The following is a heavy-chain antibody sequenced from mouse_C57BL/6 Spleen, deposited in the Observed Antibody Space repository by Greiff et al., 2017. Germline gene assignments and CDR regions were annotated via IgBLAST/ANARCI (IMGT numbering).Heavy chain of an antibody. D-gene: IGHD1-1*01. V-gene: IGHV14-1*01. CDR2: IDPEDGDT. J-gene: IGHJ1*03. Sequence: EVMLVESGAELVRPGASVKLSCTASGFNIKDYYMHWVKQRPEQGLEWIGRIDPEDGDTEYAPQFQGKATMTAATSSNTAYLQLSSLTSEDTAVDYCKGDYYGSSSDWYFDVWGTGTTVTVSS. CDR3: KGDYYGSSSDWYFDV. CDR1: GFNIKDYY.